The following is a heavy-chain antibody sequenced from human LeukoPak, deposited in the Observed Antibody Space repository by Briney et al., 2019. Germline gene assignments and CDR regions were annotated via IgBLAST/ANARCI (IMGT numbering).Heavy chain of an antibody. CDR3: ATGPSGYFFNY. D-gene: IGHD2-8*02. CDR1: GFTFSDYY. V-gene: IGHV3-11*04. CDR2: ISSSGGTI. Sequence: GGSLRLSCAASGFTFSDYYMTWIRQAPGQGPEWISYISSSGGTIFYADSVKGRFTISRDNAKNSVYLQMNSLRAEDTAVYYCATGPSGYFFNYWGRGTLVTVSS. J-gene: IGHJ4*02.